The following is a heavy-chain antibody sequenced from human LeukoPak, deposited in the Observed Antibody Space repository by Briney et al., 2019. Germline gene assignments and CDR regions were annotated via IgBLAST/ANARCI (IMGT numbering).Heavy chain of an antibody. CDR1: GYSISSGYY. CDR3: ARDFRGYSYGPFDY. D-gene: IGHD5-18*01. J-gene: IGHJ4*02. Sequence: SETLSLTRTVSGYSISSGYYWGWIRQPPGKGLEWIGSIYHSGSTYYNPSLKSRVTISVDTSKNQFSLKLSSVTAADTAVYYCARDFRGYSYGPFDYWGQGTLVTVSS. V-gene: IGHV4-38-2*02. CDR2: IYHSGST.